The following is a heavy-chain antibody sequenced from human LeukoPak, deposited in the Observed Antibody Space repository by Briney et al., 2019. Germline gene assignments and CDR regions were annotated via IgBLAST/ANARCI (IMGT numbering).Heavy chain of an antibody. CDR3: ARDMALSYCGGDCLPEY. Sequence: PSETLSLTCTVSGGSISSNSAYWGWIRQPPGKGLEWIGSIYYSKNTYYNPSLKSRVTISADTSKNQFSLKLSPVTAADTAVYYCARDMALSYCGGDCLPEYWGQGTLVTVSS. V-gene: IGHV4-39*07. CDR1: GGSISSNSAY. J-gene: IGHJ4*02. CDR2: IYYSKNT. D-gene: IGHD2-21*02.